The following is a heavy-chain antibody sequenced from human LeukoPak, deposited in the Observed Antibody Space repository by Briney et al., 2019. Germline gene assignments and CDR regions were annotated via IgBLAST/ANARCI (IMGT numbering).Heavy chain of an antibody. CDR1: GYTFTDYY. CDR2: INPNSGGK. J-gene: IGHJ4*02. Sequence: ASVKVSCKASGYTFTDYYMHWVRQAPGQGLEWMGWINPNSGGKNYAQKFQGRVTMTRDTSISTAYMELSRLRSDDTAVYYCARDLLAYCGGDCYSDYWGQGTLVTVSS. CDR3: ARDLLAYCGGDCYSDY. D-gene: IGHD2-21*02. V-gene: IGHV1-2*02.